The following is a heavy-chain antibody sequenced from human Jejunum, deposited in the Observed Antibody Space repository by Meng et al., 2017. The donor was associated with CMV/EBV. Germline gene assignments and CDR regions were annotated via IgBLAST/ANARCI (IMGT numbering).Heavy chain of an antibody. CDR2: IYWDDDK. J-gene: IGHJ5*02. D-gene: IGHD6-19*01. Sequence: FTLKESGPPRVKPTQTLTLTSCFSGFLLTTDGGGIGWIRRPPGKALEWLALIYWDDDKHYNPSLETRLAIMKDTSKNQVVLIMTDMDPVDTATYYCAYRRGGGSGWNWFGPWGQGTLVTVSS. CDR1: GFLLTTDGGG. V-gene: IGHV2-5*02. CDR3: AYRRGGGSGWNWFGP.